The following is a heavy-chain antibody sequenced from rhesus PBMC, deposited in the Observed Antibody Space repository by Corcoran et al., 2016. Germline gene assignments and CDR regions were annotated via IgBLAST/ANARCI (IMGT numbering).Heavy chain of an antibody. V-gene: IGHV3S25*01. J-gene: IGHJ1*01. Sequence: EVQLVESGGGLAKPGGSLRLSCVASGFTFSSYWMNWVRQAPGKGLEWVSAMNSGGDSTNYADSVEGRFTFSRNNLKDTLSLQMNSLRAEDTAVYYCAKDGGSWNNPDYFEFWGQGALVTVSS. CDR2: MNSGGDST. CDR3: AKDGGSWNNPDYFEF. D-gene: IGHD1-20*01. CDR1: GFTFSSYW.